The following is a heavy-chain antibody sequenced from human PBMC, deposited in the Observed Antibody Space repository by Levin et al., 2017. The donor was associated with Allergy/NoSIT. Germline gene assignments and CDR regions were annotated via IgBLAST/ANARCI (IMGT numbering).Heavy chain of an antibody. CDR3: ARENTEYSYGFRWFDP. CDR1: GFTFSSYS. J-gene: IGHJ5*02. D-gene: IGHD5-18*01. V-gene: IGHV3-48*02. CDR2: ISSSSSTI. Sequence: GESLKISCAASGFTFSSYSMNWVRQAPGKGLEWVSYISSSSSTIYYADSVKGRFTISRDNAKNSLYLQMNSLRDEDTAVYYCARENTEYSYGFRWFDPWGQGTLVTVSS.